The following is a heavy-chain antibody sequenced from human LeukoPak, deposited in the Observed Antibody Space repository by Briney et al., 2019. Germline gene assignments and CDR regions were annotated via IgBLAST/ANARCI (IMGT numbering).Heavy chain of an antibody. CDR3: ARDRYGSGSFTDY. D-gene: IGHD3-10*01. CDR1: GFTFSNYS. CDR2: ISSSSSYI. V-gene: IGHV3-21*01. J-gene: IGHJ4*02. Sequence: GGSLRLSCAASGFTFSNYSMNWVRQAPGKGLEWVSSISSSSSYIYYADSVKGRFTISRDNAKNSLYLQMNSLRAEDTAVYYCARDRYGSGSFTDYWGQGTLVTVSS.